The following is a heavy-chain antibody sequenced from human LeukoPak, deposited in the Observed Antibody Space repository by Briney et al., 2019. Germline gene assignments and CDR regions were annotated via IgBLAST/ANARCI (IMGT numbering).Heavy chain of an antibody. CDR2: ISSSSSYI. V-gene: IGHV3-21*01. D-gene: IGHD2-2*01. Sequence: GGSLRLSCAASGFTFSSYAMSWVRQAPGKGLEWVSSISSSSSYIYYADSVKGRFTISRDNAKNSLYLQMNSLRAEDTAVYYCARAGGYCSSTSCYVGYFDYWGQGTLVTVSS. CDR1: GFTFSSYA. J-gene: IGHJ4*02. CDR3: ARAGGYCSSTSCYVGYFDY.